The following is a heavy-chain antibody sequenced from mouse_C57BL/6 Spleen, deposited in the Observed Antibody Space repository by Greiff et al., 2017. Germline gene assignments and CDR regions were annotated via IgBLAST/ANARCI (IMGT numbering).Heavy chain of an antibody. Sequence: QVQLQQSGPELVKPGASVKISCKASGYAFSSSWMNWVKQRPGKGLEWIGRIYPGDGDTNYNGKFKGKATLTADKSSSTAYMQLSSLTSEDSAVYFCAKPTTVVARYFDVWGTETTVTVSS. CDR1: GYAFSSSW. V-gene: IGHV1-82*01. J-gene: IGHJ1*03. D-gene: IGHD1-1*01. CDR2: IYPGDGDT. CDR3: AKPTTVVARYFDV.